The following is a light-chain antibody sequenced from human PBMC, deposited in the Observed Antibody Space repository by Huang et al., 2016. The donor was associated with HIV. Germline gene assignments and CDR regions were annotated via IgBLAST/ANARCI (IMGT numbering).Light chain of an antibody. V-gene: IGKV1-5*03. CDR1: QNISSW. J-gene: IGKJ1*01. Sequence: DIQLTQSPSTLSASVGDRLTTTCRASQNISSWLAWYQQKPGKAPKLLIYKISSLESGVPSRFSGSGSGTKFTLTIISLQPDDIGTYYCQYGETFGQGSKVEVK. CDR2: KIS. CDR3: QYGET.